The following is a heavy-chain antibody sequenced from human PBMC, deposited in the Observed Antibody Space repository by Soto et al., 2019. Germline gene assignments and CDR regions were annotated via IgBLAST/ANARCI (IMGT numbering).Heavy chain of an antibody. CDR1: GGTFSSYA. Sequence: QVQLVQSGAEVKKPGSSVKVSCKASGGTFSSYAISWVRQAPGQGLEWMGGIIPIFGTANYAQKFQGRVTITADESTSTAYIELRSLRSADTAVYYCAREDTVRGSAEYFQHWGQGTLVTVSS. CDR3: AREDTVRGSAEYFQH. V-gene: IGHV1-69*01. J-gene: IGHJ1*01. D-gene: IGHD2-8*02. CDR2: IIPIFGTA.